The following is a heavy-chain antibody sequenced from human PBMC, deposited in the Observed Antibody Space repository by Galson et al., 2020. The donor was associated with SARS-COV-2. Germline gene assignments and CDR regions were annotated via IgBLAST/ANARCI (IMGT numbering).Heavy chain of an antibody. Sequence: SETLSLTCAAYGGSFSGYYWSWIRQPPGKGLEWIGEINHSGSTNYNPSLKSRVTISVDTSKNQFSLKLSFVTAADTAVYYCARAPQLWFGESVTGDAFDIWGQGTMVTVSS. J-gene: IGHJ3*02. D-gene: IGHD3-10*01. CDR3: ARAPQLWFGESVTGDAFDI. V-gene: IGHV4-34*01. CDR1: GGSFSGYY. CDR2: INHSGST.